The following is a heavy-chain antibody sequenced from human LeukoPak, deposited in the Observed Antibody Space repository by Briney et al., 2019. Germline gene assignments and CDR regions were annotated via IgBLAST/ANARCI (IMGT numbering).Heavy chain of an antibody. CDR2: ISAYNGNT. CDR3: ARDGLGSSGWYDIYYGMDV. Sequence: ASVKVSCKASGYTFTSYGISWVRQAPGQGLEWMGWISAYNGNTNYAQKFQGRVTITADESTSTAYMELSSLRSEDTAVYYCARDGLGSSGWYDIYYGMDVWGQGTTVTVSS. J-gene: IGHJ6*02. CDR1: GYTFTSYG. D-gene: IGHD6-19*01. V-gene: IGHV1-18*01.